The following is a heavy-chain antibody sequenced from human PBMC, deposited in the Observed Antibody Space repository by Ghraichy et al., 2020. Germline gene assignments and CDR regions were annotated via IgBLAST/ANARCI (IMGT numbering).Heavy chain of an antibody. CDR3: AREWRSMVRGVISWFDP. CDR2: INAGNGNT. Sequence: ASVKVSCKASGYTFTSYAMHWVRQAPGQRLEWMGWINAGNGNTKYSQKFQGRVTITRDTSASTAYMELSSLRSEDTAVYYCAREWRSMVRGVISWFDPWGQGTLVTVSS. D-gene: IGHD3-10*01. CDR1: GYTFTSYA. V-gene: IGHV1-3*01. J-gene: IGHJ5*02.